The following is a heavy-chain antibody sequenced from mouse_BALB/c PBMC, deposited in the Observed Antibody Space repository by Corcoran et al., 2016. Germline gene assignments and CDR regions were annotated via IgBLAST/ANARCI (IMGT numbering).Heavy chain of an antibody. CDR3: ARPLYGGFAY. J-gene: IGHJ3*01. CDR1: GFDFSRYW. CDR2: INPDSSTI. V-gene: IGHV4-1*02. Sequence: EVKLLESGGGLVQPGGSLKLSCAASGFDFSRYWMSWVRQAPGKGLEWIGEINPDSSTINYTPSLKDKFIISRDNAKNTLYLQMSKVRSEDTALYYCARPLYGGFAYWGQGTLVTVSA. D-gene: IGHD1-1*01.